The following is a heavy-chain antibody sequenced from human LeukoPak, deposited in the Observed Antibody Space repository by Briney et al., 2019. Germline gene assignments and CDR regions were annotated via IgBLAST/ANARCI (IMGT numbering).Heavy chain of an antibody. CDR3: ARDEAVAGLGY. D-gene: IGHD6-19*01. V-gene: IGHV4-59*01. CDR2: IYYSGST. CDR1: GGSISSYY. Sequence: KPSETLSLTCTVSGGSISSYYWSWIRQPPGKGLEWIGYIYYSGSTNYNPSRKSRVTISVATSKNQFSLKLSSVTAADTAVYYCARDEAVAGLGYWGQGTLVTVSS. J-gene: IGHJ4*02.